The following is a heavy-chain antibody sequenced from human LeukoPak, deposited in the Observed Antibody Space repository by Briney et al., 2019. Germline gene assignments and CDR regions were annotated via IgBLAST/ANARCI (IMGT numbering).Heavy chain of an antibody. Sequence: PSETLSLTCTVSGGSISSFYWSWIRQPPGKGLEWIGYIHYSGSTNYSPSLKSRVTISLDTSKNQFSLKLSSVTAADAAVYYCASASIVGRRFSDYWGQGTLVTVSS. J-gene: IGHJ4*02. CDR2: IHYSGST. CDR3: ASASIVGRRFSDY. D-gene: IGHD6-6*01. V-gene: IGHV4-59*08. CDR1: GGSISSFY.